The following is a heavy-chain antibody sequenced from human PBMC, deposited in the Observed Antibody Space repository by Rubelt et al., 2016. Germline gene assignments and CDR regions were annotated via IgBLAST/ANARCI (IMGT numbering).Heavy chain of an antibody. J-gene: IGHJ4*02. V-gene: IGHV3-21*02. D-gene: IGHD3/OR15-3a*01. Sequence: VQLVESGGGVVQPGRSLRLSCAASGFTFSSYNMNWVRQAPGKGLEWVSSISSSSTYIYYADSVKGRFTISSDNAKNSLYLQIDSVRGEDAAVCYDARGADVGSRTGYHDYWGQGVLVTVSS. CDR3: ARGADVGSRTGYHDY. CDR2: ISSSSTYI. CDR1: GFTFSSYN.